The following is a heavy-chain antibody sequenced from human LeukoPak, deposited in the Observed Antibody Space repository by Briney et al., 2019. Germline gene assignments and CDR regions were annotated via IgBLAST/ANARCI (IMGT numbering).Heavy chain of an antibody. J-gene: IGHJ4*02. V-gene: IGHV4-59*13. D-gene: IGHD4-17*01. CDR1: GPSINSYY. CDR3: ARDECGDFQGFDY. CDR2: IHYRETT. Sequence: SETLSLTCSVYGPSINSYYWEWIRQTPGRGVGWLGNIHYRETTHSNPSRKSRDTLSLDSSHSLYAAEETAVSAPDTAVYYCARDECGDFQGFDYWGQGTRVTVSS.